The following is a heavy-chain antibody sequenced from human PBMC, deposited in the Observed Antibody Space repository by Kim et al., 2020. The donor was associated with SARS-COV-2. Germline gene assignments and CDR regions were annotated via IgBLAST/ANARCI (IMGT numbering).Heavy chain of an antibody. J-gene: IGHJ4*02. D-gene: IGHD6-13*01. V-gene: IGHV3-23*01. Sequence: RGDPTSDADSGKGRFTISRDNSKNALYLQMSSLRAEDTAIYYCANPRQPDYWGQGTLVTVSS. CDR3: ANPRQPDY. CDR2: RGDPT.